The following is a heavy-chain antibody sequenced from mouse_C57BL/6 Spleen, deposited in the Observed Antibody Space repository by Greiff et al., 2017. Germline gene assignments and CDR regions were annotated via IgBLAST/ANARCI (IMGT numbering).Heavy chain of an antibody. Sequence: QVQLQQPGAELVKPGASVKMSCKASGYTFTSYWITWVKQRPGQGLEWIGDLYPGSGSTNYNEKFKSKATLTVDTSASTAYMQLSSLTSEDSAVYYCARCYYGSSYWYFDVWGTGTTGTVSS. D-gene: IGHD1-1*01. J-gene: IGHJ1*03. CDR2: LYPGSGST. CDR1: GYTFTSYW. CDR3: ARCYYGSSYWYFDV. V-gene: IGHV1-55*01.